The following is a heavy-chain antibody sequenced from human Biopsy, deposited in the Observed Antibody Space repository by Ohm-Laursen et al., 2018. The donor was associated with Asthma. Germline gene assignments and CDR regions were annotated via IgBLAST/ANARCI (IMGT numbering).Heavy chain of an antibody. J-gene: IGHJ4*02. V-gene: IGHV3-30*18. D-gene: IGHD1-26*01. CDR1: GFSFSNYG. CDR2: ISFDGTNR. CDR3: AKEVFPGWELRRGPDS. Sequence: SLRLSCAAPGFSFSNYGMHWVRQAPGKGLDWVAVISFDGTNRNYTDSVKGRFTISRDNSRNTLHLEMNSLRAEDTAVYFYAKEVFPGWELRRGPDSWGQGTLVTVSS.